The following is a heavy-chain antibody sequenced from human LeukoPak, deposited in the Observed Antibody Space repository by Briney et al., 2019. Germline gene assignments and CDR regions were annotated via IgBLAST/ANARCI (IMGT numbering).Heavy chain of an antibody. J-gene: IGHJ3*02. D-gene: IGHD6-13*01. CDR1: GFPFSRHW. Sequence: PGGSLRLSCAASGFPFSRHWMSWVRQAPGKGLEWVSAISGSGGSTCYADSVKGRFTISRDNSKNTLYLQMNSLRAEDTAVYYCAKAEQTYAFDIWGQGTMVTVSS. CDR3: AKAEQTYAFDI. V-gene: IGHV3-23*01. CDR2: ISGSGGST.